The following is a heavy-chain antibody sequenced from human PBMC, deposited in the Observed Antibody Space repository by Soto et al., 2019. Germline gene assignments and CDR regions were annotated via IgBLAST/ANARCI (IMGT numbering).Heavy chain of an antibody. D-gene: IGHD4-17*01. V-gene: IGHV3-33*01. CDR2: IWYDGSNK. Sequence: QVQLVESGGGVVQPGRSLRLSCAASGFTFSSYGMHWVRQAPGKGLEWVAVIWYDGSNKYYADSVKGRFTISRDNXKXTXXLQMNSLRAEDTAVYYCARDEGGDYGDHGAGYGDYWGQGTLVTVSS. J-gene: IGHJ4*02. CDR1: GFTFSSYG. CDR3: ARDEGGDYGDHGAGYGDY.